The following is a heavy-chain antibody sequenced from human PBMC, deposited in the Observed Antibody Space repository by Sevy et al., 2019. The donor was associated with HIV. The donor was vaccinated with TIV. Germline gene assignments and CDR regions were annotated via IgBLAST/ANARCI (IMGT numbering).Heavy chain of an antibody. CDR2: ISTYNTVR. Sequence: ASVKVSCKASGYTFTSYGISWVRQAPGQGLEWMGWISTYNTVRNSAQKFRDRVTMTIDTSTSTAYMELRSLRSDDTAVYYCARSTQVAGRSNWFDPWGQGTLVTVSS. D-gene: IGHD6-19*01. CDR1: GYTFTSYG. J-gene: IGHJ5*02. CDR3: ARSTQVAGRSNWFDP. V-gene: IGHV1-18*01.